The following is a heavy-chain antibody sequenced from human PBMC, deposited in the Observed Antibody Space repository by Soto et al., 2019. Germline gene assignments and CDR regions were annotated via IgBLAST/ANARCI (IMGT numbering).Heavy chain of an antibody. V-gene: IGHV6-1*01. CDR2: TYYRSKWYN. CDR1: GDSVSSNRAA. J-gene: IGHJ4*02. CDR3: ARDTDFSFLDY. D-gene: IGHD4-17*01. Sequence: SQTLSLTCAISGDSVSSNRAAWTWIRQSPSRGLEWLGRTYYRSKWYNEYLLTVRSRISVNPDTSKSQFPLQLNSVTPEDTAVYYCARDTDFSFLDYWGQGTLVTVSS.